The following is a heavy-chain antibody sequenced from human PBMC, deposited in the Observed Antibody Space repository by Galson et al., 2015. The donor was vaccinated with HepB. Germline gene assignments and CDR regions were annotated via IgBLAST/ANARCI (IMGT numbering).Heavy chain of an antibody. CDR3: TRQDGAYFYHSMAV. J-gene: IGHJ6*03. CDR2: IRSKANTYAT. Sequence: SLRLSCAASGFTFSGSAMHWVRQASGKGLEWVGRIRSKANTYATTYTASVKGRFTISRDDSKNTAYLQMNSLKTEDTAVYYCTRQDGAYFYHSMAVWGTGTPVTVSS. V-gene: IGHV3-73*01. CDR1: GFTFSGSA.